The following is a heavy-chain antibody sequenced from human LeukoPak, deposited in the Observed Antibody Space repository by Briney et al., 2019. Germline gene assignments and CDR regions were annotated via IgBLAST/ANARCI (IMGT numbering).Heavy chain of an antibody. Sequence: PSETLSLTCAVYGGSFSGYYWSWIRQPPGKGLEWIGEINHSRSTNYNPSLKSRVTISVDTSKNQFSLKLSSVTAADTAVYYCARASSGNTRTMSWFDPWGQGTLVTVSS. D-gene: IGHD2-2*01. J-gene: IGHJ5*02. CDR1: GGSFSGYY. V-gene: IGHV4-34*01. CDR3: ARASSGNTRTMSWFDP. CDR2: INHSRST.